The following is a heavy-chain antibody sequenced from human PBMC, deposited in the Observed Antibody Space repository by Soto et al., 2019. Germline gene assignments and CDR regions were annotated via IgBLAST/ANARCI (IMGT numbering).Heavy chain of an antibody. CDR2: IWYDGRQK. CDR1: GYTFRSYD. CDR3: ARVGGIGIQAWSCLYYGLDV. J-gene: IGHJ6*02. Sequence: LTCTVSGYTFRSYDMSWIRQPPGKGLEWVAVIWYDGRQKYYADAVKGRFTISRDDSKPALPLQMHSLNCEDRGVFHWARVGGIGIQAWSCLYYGLDVWGPGT. D-gene: IGHD1-1*01. V-gene: IGHV3-33*01.